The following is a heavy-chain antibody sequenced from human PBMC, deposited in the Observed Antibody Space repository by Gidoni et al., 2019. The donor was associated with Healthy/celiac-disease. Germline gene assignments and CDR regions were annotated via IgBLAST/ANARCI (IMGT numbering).Heavy chain of an antibody. V-gene: IGHV3-21*01. D-gene: IGHD2-21*02. Sequence: EVQLVESGGGLVKPGGSLRLSCAASGFTFSSYSMNWVRQAPGKGLEWVSSISSSSSYIYYADSVKGRFTISRDNAKNSLYLQMNSLRAEDTAVYYCAIMTDTWCFDLWGRGTLVTVSS. J-gene: IGHJ2*01. CDR2: ISSSSSYI. CDR3: AIMTDTWCFDL. CDR1: GFTFSSYS.